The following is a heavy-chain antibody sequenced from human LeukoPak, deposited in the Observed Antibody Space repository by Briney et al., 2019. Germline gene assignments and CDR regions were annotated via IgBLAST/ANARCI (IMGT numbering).Heavy chain of an antibody. V-gene: IGHV3-53*01. J-gene: IGHJ5*02. D-gene: IGHD4-11*01. CDR2: TYSGGST. CDR1: GFTVSSNY. CDR3: ASRATVTTDRFWFDP. Sequence: GGSLRLSCAASGFTVSSNYMSWVRQAPGKGLEWVSVTYSGGSTYYADSVKGRFTISRDNSKNTLYLQMNSLRAEDTAVYYCASRATVTTDRFWFDPWGQGTLVTVSS.